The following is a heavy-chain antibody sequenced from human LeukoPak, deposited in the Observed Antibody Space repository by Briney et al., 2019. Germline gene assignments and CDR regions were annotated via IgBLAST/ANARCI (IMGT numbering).Heavy chain of an antibody. CDR3: ARQYTDALGSYNFDY. J-gene: IGHJ4*02. CDR2: AAFSGST. V-gene: IGHV4-59*08. CDR1: GGSMSSYY. Sequence: SETLSLTCTVSGGSMSSYYWNWIRQPPGKGLEWIGYAAFSGSTNYNPSLKSRVTISVDTSKNQFSLKLRSVTAADTAVYYCARQYTDALGSYNFDYWGQGTLVTVSS. D-gene: IGHD3-10*01.